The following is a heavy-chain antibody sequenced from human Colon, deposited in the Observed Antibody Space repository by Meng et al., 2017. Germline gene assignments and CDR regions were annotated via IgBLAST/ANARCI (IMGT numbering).Heavy chain of an antibody. J-gene: IGHJ4*02. D-gene: IGHD1-26*01. CDR2: IYYSGST. CDR1: GGSISTGGYY. V-gene: IGHV4-31*01. CDR3: ARVRRSGDDFDY. Sequence: QVPLQDSGPALVRPSQTLSLTCTVSGGSISTGGYYWSWIRQLPGKGLEWIGYIYYSGSTYYNPSLRSLVSISVDTSKNQFSLRLTSVTAADTAVYYCARVRRSGDDFDYWGQGTLVTVSS.